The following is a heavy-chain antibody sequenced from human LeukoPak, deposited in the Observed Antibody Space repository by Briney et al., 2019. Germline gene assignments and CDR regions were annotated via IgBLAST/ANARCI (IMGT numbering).Heavy chain of an antibody. CDR1: GFTFSSYA. CDR3: AKVVARQQVDY. J-gene: IGHJ4*02. V-gene: IGHV3-23*01. D-gene: IGHD6-13*01. Sequence: SGGSLRLSCAASGFTFSSYAMSWVRQAPGKGLEWVSAIRGSGGSKYYADSVKGRFTISRDNSKNTLYLQMNSLRAEGTAVYYCAKVVARQQVDYWGQGTLVTVSS. CDR2: IRGSGGSK.